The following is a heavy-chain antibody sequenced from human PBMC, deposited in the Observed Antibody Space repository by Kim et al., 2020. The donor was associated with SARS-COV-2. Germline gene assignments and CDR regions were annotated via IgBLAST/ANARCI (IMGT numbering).Heavy chain of an antibody. D-gene: IGHD6-13*01. J-gene: IGHJ4*02. Sequence: NYHPSLKSRVTISVDTSKNQFSLKLSSVTAADTAVYYCARATRYSSYFDYWGQGTLVTVSS. V-gene: IGHV4-34*01. CDR3: ARATRYSSYFDY.